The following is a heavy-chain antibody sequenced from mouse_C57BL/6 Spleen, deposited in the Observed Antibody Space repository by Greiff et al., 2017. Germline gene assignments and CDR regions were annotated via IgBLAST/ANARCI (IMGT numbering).Heavy chain of an antibody. CDR3: ARRRYYGSSYGAMDY. CDR2: INPNNGGT. D-gene: IGHD1-1*01. CDR1: GYTFTDYY. V-gene: IGHV1-26*01. Sequence: EVQLQQSGPELVKPGASVKISCKASGYTFTDYYMNWVKQSHGKSLEWIGDINPNNGGTSYNQKFKGKATLTVDKSSSTAYMELRSLTSEDSAVYYCARRRYYGSSYGAMDYWGQGTSVTVSS. J-gene: IGHJ4*01.